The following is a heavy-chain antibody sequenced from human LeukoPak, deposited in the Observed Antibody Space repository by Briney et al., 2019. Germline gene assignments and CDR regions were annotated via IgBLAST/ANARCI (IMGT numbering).Heavy chain of an antibody. V-gene: IGHV4-38-2*01. J-gene: IGHJ4*02. CDR1: GYSISSGYY. CDR3: ARLQDDGGNGEFDY. CDR2: IYHSGST. Sequence: SETLSLTCAVPGYSISSGYYWGWIRQPPGKGLEWIGGIYHSGSTYYNPSLKSRVTISVDTSKNQFSLKLSSVTAADTAVYYCARLQDDGGNGEFDYWGQGTLVTVSS. D-gene: IGHD4-23*01.